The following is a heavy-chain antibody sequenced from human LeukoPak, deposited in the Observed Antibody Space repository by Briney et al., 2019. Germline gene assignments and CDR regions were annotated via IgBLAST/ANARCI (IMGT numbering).Heavy chain of an antibody. V-gene: IGHV3-7*01. CDR3: ARDGAPDAHCSSTSCAIR. Sequence: GGSLRLSCAASGFTFSSYWMNCVRQAPGKGLEWVANIKQDGSEKYYVDSVKGRFTISRDNAKNSLYLQMNSLRAEDTAVYYCARDGAPDAHCSSTSCAIRWGQGTLVTVSS. CDR1: GFTFSSYW. D-gene: IGHD2-2*01. J-gene: IGHJ4*02. CDR2: IKQDGSEK.